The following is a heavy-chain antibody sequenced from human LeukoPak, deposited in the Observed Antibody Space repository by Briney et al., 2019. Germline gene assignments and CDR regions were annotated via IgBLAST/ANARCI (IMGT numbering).Heavy chain of an antibody. CDR2: ISSSGST. Sequence: SETLSLTCTVSGDSISSGDYYWSWIRQPAGKGLEWIGRISSSGSTNYNPSLKSRVTISVDTSKNQFSLKLSSVTAADTAVYYCARDRYLYGSSWYTNWFDPWGQGTLVTVSS. D-gene: IGHD6-13*01. J-gene: IGHJ5*02. CDR3: ARDRYLYGSSWYTNWFDP. CDR1: GDSISSGDYY. V-gene: IGHV4-61*02.